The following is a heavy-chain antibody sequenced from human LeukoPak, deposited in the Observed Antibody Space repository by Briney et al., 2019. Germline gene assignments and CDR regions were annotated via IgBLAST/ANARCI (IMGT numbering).Heavy chain of an antibody. J-gene: IGHJ4*02. V-gene: IGHV4-4*07. Sequence: SETLSLTRTVSGGSISSYYWSWIRQPAGKGLEWIGRIYNSGSTNYNTNYNPSLTSRVTMSVDTSKNQFSLKLNSVSAADTAVYFCARAIWYGSGTTAFDYWGQGTLVTVSP. CDR2: IYNSGST. CDR1: GGSISSYY. CDR3: ARAIWYGSGTTAFDY. D-gene: IGHD3-10*01.